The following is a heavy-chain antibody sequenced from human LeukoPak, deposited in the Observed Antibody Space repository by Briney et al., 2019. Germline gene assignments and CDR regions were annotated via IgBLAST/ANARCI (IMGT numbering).Heavy chain of an antibody. CDR3: ARDGVWPIAVAGTFDY. CDR2: ISYDGSNK. CDR1: GFTFSSYG. D-gene: IGHD6-19*01. Sequence: PGGSLRLSCAASGFTFSSYGMHWVRQAPGKGLEWVAVISYDGSNKYYADFVKGRFTISRDNSKNTLYLQMNSLRAEDTAVYYCARDGVWPIAVAGTFDYWGQGTLVTVSS. V-gene: IGHV3-30*19. J-gene: IGHJ4*02.